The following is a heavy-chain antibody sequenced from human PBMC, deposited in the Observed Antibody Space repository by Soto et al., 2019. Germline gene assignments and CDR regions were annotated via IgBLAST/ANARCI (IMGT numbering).Heavy chain of an antibody. Sequence: GGSLRLSCAPSGFTFSSYGMLLVRQAPGKGLEYVSAISSNGGSTYYADSVKGRFTISRDNSKNTLYLQMSSLRAEDTDVYYCVKADTVIRPNYYYYYGMDVWGQGTTVTVSS. CDR1: GFTFSSYG. V-gene: IGHV3-64D*08. D-gene: IGHD4-4*01. J-gene: IGHJ6*02. CDR3: VKADTVIRPNYYYYYGMDV. CDR2: ISSNGGST.